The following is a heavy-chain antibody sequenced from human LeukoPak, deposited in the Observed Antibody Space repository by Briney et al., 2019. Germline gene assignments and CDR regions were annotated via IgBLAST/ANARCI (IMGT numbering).Heavy chain of an antibody. D-gene: IGHD6-19*01. CDR2: ISGGST. V-gene: IGHV3-38-3*01. Sequence: GGSLRLSCAASGFTVSSDEMSWVRQAPGKGLEWVSSISGGSTYYADSRKGRFTISRDNSKNTLHLQMNSLRAEDTAVYYCAKDGHSGWSYYFDYWGQGTLVTVSS. CDR1: GFTVSSDE. CDR3: AKDGHSGWSYYFDY. J-gene: IGHJ4*02.